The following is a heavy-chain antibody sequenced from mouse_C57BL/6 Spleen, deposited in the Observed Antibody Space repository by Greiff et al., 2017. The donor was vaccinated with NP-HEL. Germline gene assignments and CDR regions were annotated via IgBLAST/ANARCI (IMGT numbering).Heavy chain of an antibody. D-gene: IGHD2-3*01. CDR2: IDPNSGCT. CDR1: GYTFTSYW. V-gene: IGHV1-72*01. Sequence: VQLQQPGAELVKPGASVKLSCKASGYTFTSYWMHWVKQRPGRGLEWIGRIDPNSGCTKYNEKFKSKATLTVDKPSSTAYMQLSSLTSEDSAFYYCAREENIDGYLFAYWGQGTLVTVSA. J-gene: IGHJ3*01. CDR3: AREENIDGYLFAY.